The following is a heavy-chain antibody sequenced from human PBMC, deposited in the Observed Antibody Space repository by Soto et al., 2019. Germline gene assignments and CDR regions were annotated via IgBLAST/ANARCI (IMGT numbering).Heavy chain of an antibody. Sequence: SETLSLTCAVYGGSFSGYYWSWIRQPPGKGLEWIGEINHSGSTNYNPSLKSRVTISVDTSKNQSSLKLSSVTAADTAVYYCARGRIQLWSYYYGMDVWGQGTTVTVPS. J-gene: IGHJ6*02. V-gene: IGHV4-34*01. CDR3: ARGRIQLWSYYYGMDV. CDR2: INHSGST. CDR1: GGSFSGYY. D-gene: IGHD5-18*01.